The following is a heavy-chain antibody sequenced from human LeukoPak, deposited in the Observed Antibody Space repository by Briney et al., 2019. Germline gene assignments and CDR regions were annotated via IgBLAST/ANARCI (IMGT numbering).Heavy chain of an antibody. CDR2: ISSNGGST. J-gene: IGHJ4*02. V-gene: IGHV3-64D*09. Sequence: PGGSLRLSCSASGFTFSSYAMHWVRQAPGKGLEYVSAISSNGGSTYYADSVKGRFTISRDNSKNTLYLQMSSLRAEDTAVYYCVKGRDYYDSSGYYALWGQGTMVTVSS. D-gene: IGHD3-22*01. CDR1: GFTFSSYA. CDR3: VKGRDYYDSSGYYAL.